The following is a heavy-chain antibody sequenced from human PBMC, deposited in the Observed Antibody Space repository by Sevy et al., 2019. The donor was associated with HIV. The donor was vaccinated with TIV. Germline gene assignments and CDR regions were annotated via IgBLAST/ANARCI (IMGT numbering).Heavy chain of an antibody. CDR3: ARGGAYNSVGGSSYGMVV. CDR1: GYTFTSYD. J-gene: IGHJ6*02. Sequence: ASVKVSCKASGYTFTSYDTNWVRQAAGQGLEWMGWMNPNSGNTGYAQKFQGRVTMTRNTSISTAYMELSSLRSEDTAVYYCARGGAYNSVGGSSYGMVVWGQGTTVTVSS. D-gene: IGHD1-1*01. CDR2: MNPNSGNT. V-gene: IGHV1-8*01.